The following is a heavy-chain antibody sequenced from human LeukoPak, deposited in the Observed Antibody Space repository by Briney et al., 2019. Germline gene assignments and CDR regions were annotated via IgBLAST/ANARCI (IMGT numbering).Heavy chain of an antibody. CDR3: ARGGGVGATSIDY. V-gene: IGHV4-38-2*02. D-gene: IGHD1-26*01. CDR1: GYSISSGYY. CDR2: IYHSGST. J-gene: IGHJ4*02. Sequence: PSETLSLTCTVSGYSISSGYYWGWIRQPPGKGLEWIGSIYHSGSTNYNPSLKSRVTISVDTSKNQFSLKLSSVTAADTAVYYCARGGGVGATSIDYWGQGTLVTVSS.